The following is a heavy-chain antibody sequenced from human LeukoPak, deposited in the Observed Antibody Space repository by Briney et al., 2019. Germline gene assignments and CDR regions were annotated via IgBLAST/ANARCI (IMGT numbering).Heavy chain of an antibody. CDR2: IYSSGST. CDR1: GFTVSNNY. Sequence: PGGSPRLSCAASGFTVSNNYMTWVRQAPGKGLEWVSFIYSSGSTSDADSVKGRFSIPRDNFKNTLYLQMNSLRVEDTAVYYCGRASVGGGFDYWGQGTLVTVSS. CDR3: GRASVGGGFDY. V-gene: IGHV3-66*01. D-gene: IGHD2-15*01. J-gene: IGHJ4*02.